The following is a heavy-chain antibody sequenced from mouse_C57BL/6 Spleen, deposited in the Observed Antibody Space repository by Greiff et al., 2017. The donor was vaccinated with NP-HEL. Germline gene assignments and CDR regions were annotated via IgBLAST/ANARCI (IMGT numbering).Heavy chain of an antibody. J-gene: IGHJ3*01. CDR3: ARSHYYGSSPFAY. CDR1: GYTFTDYN. D-gene: IGHD1-1*01. CDR2: INPNNGGT. V-gene: IGHV1-18*01. Sequence: VQLQQSGPELVKPGASVKIPCKASGYTFTDYNMDWVKQSHGKSLEWIGDINPNNGGTICNQKFKGKATLTVDKSSSTAYMELRSLTSEDTAVYYCARSHYYGSSPFAYWGQGTLVTVSA.